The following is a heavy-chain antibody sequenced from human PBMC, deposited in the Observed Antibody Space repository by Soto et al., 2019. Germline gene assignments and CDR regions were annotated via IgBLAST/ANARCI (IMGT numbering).Heavy chain of an antibody. CDR1: GFTFTNYA. CDR2: ISNDGNTR. J-gene: IGHJ4*02. V-gene: IGHV3-30*04. Sequence: VQLVESGGGVGQPGRSLRLSCAASGFTFTNYAMHWVRQAPGKGLEWVAVISNDGNTRYYAESVKGRFSISRDNLNNTLYVQVNTLKNEDTAVYYCAASRTSASGSPIAYWGQGTLVTVSS. CDR3: AASRTSASGSPIAY. D-gene: IGHD5-12*01.